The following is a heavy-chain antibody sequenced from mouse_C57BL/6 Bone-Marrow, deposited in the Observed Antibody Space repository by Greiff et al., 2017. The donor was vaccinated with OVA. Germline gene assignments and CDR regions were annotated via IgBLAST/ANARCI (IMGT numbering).Heavy chain of an antibody. D-gene: IGHD2-5*01. V-gene: IGHV5-2*01. CDR1: EYEFPSHD. CDR2: INSDGGST. J-gene: IGHJ3*01. CDR3: SRHHSNYPAWFAY. Sequence: VQLKESGGGLVQPGESLKLSCESNEYEFPSHDMSWVRKTPEKRLELVAAINSDGGSTYYPDTMERRFIISRDNTKKTLYLQMSSLRSEDTAVYYCSRHHSNYPAWFAYWGQGTLVTVSA.